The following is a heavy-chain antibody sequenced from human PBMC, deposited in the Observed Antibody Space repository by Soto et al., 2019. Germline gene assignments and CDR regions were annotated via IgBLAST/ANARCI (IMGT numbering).Heavy chain of an antibody. V-gene: IGHV1-69*08. J-gene: IGHJ4*02. CDR1: GGPFSNDI. CDR3: ARDSPLGSTFSGYDAIDY. D-gene: IGHD5-12*01. Sequence: QVQLVQSGAEVKKPGSSVKVSCKASGGPFSNDIITWVRQAPGQGLEWMGRIIPLLSTATYAQKFQGRLTITADRATGTAYMELNSRTAEDTAVYYCARDSPLGSTFSGYDAIDYWGQGTLLTVSS. CDR2: IIPLLSTA.